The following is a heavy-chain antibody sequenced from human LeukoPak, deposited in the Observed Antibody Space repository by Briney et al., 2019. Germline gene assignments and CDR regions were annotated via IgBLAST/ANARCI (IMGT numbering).Heavy chain of an antibody. V-gene: IGHV3-21*01. Sequence: GGSLRLSCAASGFTFSSYSMNWVRQAPGKGLEWVSSISSSSSYTYYADSVKGRFTISRDNAKNSLYLQMNSLRAEDTAVYYCARDLYGDYDVCFDYWGQGTLVTVSS. D-gene: IGHD4-17*01. CDR1: GFTFSSYS. CDR3: ARDLYGDYDVCFDY. J-gene: IGHJ4*02. CDR2: ISSSSSYT.